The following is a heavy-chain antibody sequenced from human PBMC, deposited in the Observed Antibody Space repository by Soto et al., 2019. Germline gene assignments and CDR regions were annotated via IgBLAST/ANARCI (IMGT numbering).Heavy chain of an antibody. J-gene: IGHJ4*02. CDR2: ISRSGDST. Sequence: GGSLRLSCAASGFTFSSYAMTWVRQAPGKGLEWVSTISRSGDSTYYRDSVKGRFTISRDNSKNTLYLQMNSLRAEDTAVYYCAKSDFYYDFWSGPHGYWGQGTLVTVSS. D-gene: IGHD3-3*01. CDR1: GFTFSSYA. CDR3: AKSDFYYDFWSGPHGY. V-gene: IGHV3-23*01.